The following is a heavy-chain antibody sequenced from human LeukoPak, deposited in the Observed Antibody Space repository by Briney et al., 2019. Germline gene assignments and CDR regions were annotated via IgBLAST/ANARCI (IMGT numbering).Heavy chain of an antibody. CDR2: VHYTGTT. J-gene: IGHJ3*02. CDR1: GGFLSSYY. V-gene: IGHV4-59*08. D-gene: IGHD7-27*01. CDR3: ARHENWGSSKGDSFHI. Sequence: SETLSLTCIVSGGFLSSYYWIWIRQPPGKGLEWIGYVHYTGTTNYNPSLKSRVTISVDTSKNQFSLKLSSVTAADTAVYYCARHENWGSSKGDSFHIWGQGKMVTVSS.